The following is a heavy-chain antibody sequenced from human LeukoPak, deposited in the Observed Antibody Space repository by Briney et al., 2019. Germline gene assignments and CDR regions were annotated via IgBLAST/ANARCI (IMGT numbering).Heavy chain of an antibody. V-gene: IGHV4-59*01. D-gene: IGHD6-6*01. CDR3: ARDKGASSIAARHVFDY. J-gene: IGHJ4*02. Sequence: SETLSLTCTVSGGSISSYYWSWIRQPPGKGLEWIGYIYHSGSTNYNPSLKSRVTISVDTSKNQFSLKLSSVTAADTAVYYCARDKGASSIAARHVFDYWGQGTLVTVSS. CDR2: IYHSGST. CDR1: GGSISSYY.